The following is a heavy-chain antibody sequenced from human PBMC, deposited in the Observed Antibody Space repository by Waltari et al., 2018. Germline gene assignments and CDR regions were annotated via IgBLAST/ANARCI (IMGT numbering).Heavy chain of an antibody. D-gene: IGHD6-13*01. Sequence: QVQLVQSGAEVKKPGSSVKVSCKASGGTFSSYAISWVRQAPGQGLEWMGGIIPILGIANYAQKFQGRVTITADESTSTAYMELSSLRSEDTAVYYCARERDSSSWYMGGGYYYYYMDVWGKGTTVTVSS. V-gene: IGHV1-69*04. CDR2: IIPILGIA. J-gene: IGHJ6*03. CDR3: ARERDSSSWYMGGGYYYYYMDV. CDR1: GGTFSSYA.